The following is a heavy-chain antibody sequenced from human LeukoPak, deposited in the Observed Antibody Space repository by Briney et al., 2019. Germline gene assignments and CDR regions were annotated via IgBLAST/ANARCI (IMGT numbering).Heavy chain of an antibody. J-gene: IGHJ4*02. CDR1: GFTFSSYA. Sequence: GGSLRLSCAAFGFTFSSYAMSWVRQAPGKGLEWVSAISGSGGSTYYADSVKGRFTISRDNSKNTLYLQMNSLRAEDTAVYYCAKDVKYYYDSSGYYDYWGQGTLVTVSS. CDR3: AKDVKYYYDSSGYYDY. CDR2: ISGSGGST. D-gene: IGHD3-22*01. V-gene: IGHV3-23*01.